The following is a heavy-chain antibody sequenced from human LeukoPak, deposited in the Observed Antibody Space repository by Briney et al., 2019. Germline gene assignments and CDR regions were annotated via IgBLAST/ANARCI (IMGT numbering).Heavy chain of an antibody. J-gene: IGHJ4*02. CDR2: INPNSGGT. D-gene: IGHD3-3*01. Sequence: ASVKFSCKASGYTFTGYYMHWVRQAPGQGLEWMGWINPNSGGTNYAQKFQGRVTMTRDTSISTAYMELSRLRSDDTAVYYCARESDFWSGSESNWGQGTLVTVSS. CDR3: ARESDFWSGSESN. CDR1: GYTFTGYY. V-gene: IGHV1-2*02.